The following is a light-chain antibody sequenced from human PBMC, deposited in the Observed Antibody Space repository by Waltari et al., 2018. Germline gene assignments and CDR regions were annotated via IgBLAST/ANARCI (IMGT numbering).Light chain of an antibody. Sequence: QSVLTQLPSASGTPGQGVTISCSGSSSNIGDNYVYWYQQFPGTSPKLLIHRNNQRPSGVPDRFSGSKSGTSAFLVISGLRSGDEADYHCATWDDSLSGWVFGGGTKVTVL. CDR1: SSNIGDNY. J-gene: IGLJ3*02. V-gene: IGLV1-47*01. CDR2: RNN. CDR3: ATWDDSLSGWV.